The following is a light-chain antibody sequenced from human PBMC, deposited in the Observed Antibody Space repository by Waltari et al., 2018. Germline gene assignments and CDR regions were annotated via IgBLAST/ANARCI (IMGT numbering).Light chain of an antibody. CDR3: QQYYSLPWT. V-gene: IGKV3-20*01. CDR2: AAS. CDR1: QSVPSSY. J-gene: IGKJ1*01. Sequence: EIVLPPSPGTLSLSPGDRATLFCRASQSVPSSYLAWYQQKPGQAPRLLISAASSGATGIPDRFSGSESGTDFTLTISRLEPEDFAVYYCQQYYSLPWTFGQGTKVEIK.